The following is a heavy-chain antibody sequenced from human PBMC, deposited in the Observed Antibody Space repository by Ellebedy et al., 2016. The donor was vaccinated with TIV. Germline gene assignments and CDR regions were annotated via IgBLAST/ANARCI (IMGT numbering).Heavy chain of an antibody. CDR1: GASITSSTYS. CDR3: ARLRRNLYMCGPIVVNYAFDI. J-gene: IGHJ3*02. V-gene: IGHV4-39*01. Sequence: MPSETLSLTCTVSGASITSSTYSWGWIRQPPGKGLEWIGSVFSHGSTYDNPSLKSRVTMSVDTSMNQFSLSLSSVTAADTSLYYSARLRRNLYMCGPIVVNYAFDIWGQGTMVSVSS. D-gene: IGHD2-21*01. CDR2: VFSHGST.